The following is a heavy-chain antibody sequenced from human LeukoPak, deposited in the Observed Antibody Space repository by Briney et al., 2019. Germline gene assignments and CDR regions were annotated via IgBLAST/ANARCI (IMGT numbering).Heavy chain of an antibody. CDR3: ARVGYSGYHYDYFDY. J-gene: IGHJ4*02. D-gene: IGHD5-12*01. CDR2: IYYSGST. Sequence: WVRQPPGKGLEWIGSIYYSGSTYYNPSLKSRVTISVDTSKNQFSLKLSSVTAADTAVYYCARVGYSGYHYDYFDYWGQGTLVTVSS. V-gene: IGHV4-39*07.